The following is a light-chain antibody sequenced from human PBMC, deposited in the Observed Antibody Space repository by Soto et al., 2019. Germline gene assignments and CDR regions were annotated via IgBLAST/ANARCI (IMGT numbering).Light chain of an antibody. CDR3: QQSHNTPWT. J-gene: IGKJ1*01. CDR1: QSISYS. Sequence: DIQMTQSPSSLSASVGDRVTITCRASQSISYSLNWYQQKPGKAPKLLVYSASSSQSGIPSRFSGSGSGTNFILIINSLQPEDCATYFCQQSHNTPWTFGQGTHVQI. CDR2: SAS. V-gene: IGKV1-39*01.